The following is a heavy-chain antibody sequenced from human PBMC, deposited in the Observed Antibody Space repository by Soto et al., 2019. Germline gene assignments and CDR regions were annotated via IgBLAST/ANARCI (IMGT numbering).Heavy chain of an antibody. CDR2: INPSGGST. D-gene: IGHD1-1*01. J-gene: IGHJ4*02. CDR3: ARENEVSHLSVLFDY. V-gene: IGHV1-46*01. Sequence: ASVKVACKASGYTFTSYYMHWVRQAPGQGLEWMGIINPSGGSTSYAQKFQGRVTMTRDTSTSTVYMGLSSLRSEDTAVYYCARENEVSHLSVLFDYWGQGTLVTVSS. CDR1: GYTFTSYY.